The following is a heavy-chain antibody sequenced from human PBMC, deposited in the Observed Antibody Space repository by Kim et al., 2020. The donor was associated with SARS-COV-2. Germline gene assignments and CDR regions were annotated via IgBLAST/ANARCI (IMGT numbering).Heavy chain of an antibody. CDR1: GFTFRNYA. D-gene: IGHD2-15*01. CDR2: ISGSDDST. CDR3: AKDKSYCSGGSCFGS. Sequence: GGSLRLSCVASGFTFRNYAMSWVRQAPGKGLERVSTISGSDDSTYYADSVKGRFTISRDNSKNTLYLQMNSLRAEDTALYYCAKDKSYCSGGSCFGSWGQGTMVTVSS. J-gene: IGHJ3*01. V-gene: IGHV3-23*01.